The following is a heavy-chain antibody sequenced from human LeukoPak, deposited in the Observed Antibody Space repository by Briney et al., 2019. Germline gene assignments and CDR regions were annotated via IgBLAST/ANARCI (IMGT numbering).Heavy chain of an antibody. CDR2: IWYDGSNK. D-gene: IGHD2-21*01. V-gene: IGHV3-33*01. CDR3: ARGGLLPYGFDP. J-gene: IGHJ5*02. CDR1: GFTFSSYG. Sequence: GGSLRLSCAASGFTFSSYGFHWVRQAPGKGLEWVAVIWYDGSNKYYADSVKGRFTTSRDNSKNTLYLQMNSLRAEDTAVYYCARGGLLPYGFDPWGQGTLVTVSS.